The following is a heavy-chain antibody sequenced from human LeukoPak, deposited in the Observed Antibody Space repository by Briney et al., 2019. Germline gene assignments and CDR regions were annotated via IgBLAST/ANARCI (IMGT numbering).Heavy chain of an antibody. J-gene: IGHJ4*02. V-gene: IGHV3-33*01. CDR1: GFTFSSYS. Sequence: GGSLRLSCAASGFTFSSYSMHWVGPAPGKGLEWVAVIWFDGSKKYYADSVKGRFTISRDDSKNTLYLQMNSLRAEDTTVYYCARHTGNRSSGYPGVWGQGALVTVSS. CDR2: IWFDGSKK. D-gene: IGHD3-22*01. CDR3: ARHTGNRSSGYPGV.